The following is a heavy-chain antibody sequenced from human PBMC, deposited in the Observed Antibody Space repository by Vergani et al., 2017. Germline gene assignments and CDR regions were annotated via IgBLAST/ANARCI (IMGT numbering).Heavy chain of an antibody. Sequence: EVQLVESGGGLVQPGGSLRLSCSASGFTFSSYAMHWVRQAPGKGLDYVSAISSNGGSTYYADSVKVRFTISRDTSKNTLYLQMSSLIAEDTSVYYCARDQSRGGYKGSEYWGQGTMVTVSS. V-gene: IGHV3-64D*06. J-gene: IGHJ4*02. CDR2: ISSNGGST. D-gene: IGHD1-14*01. CDR1: GFTFSSYA. CDR3: ARDQSRGGYKGSEY.